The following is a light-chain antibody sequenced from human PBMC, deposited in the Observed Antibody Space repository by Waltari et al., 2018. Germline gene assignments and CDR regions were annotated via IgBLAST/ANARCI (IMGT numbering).Light chain of an antibody. CDR1: QSIYNS. V-gene: IGKV1-39*01. J-gene: IGKJ1*01. Sequence: DIQMTQSPSSLTASVGDRVTITCRASQSIYNSLSLLQLKPGKAPRLLIYAASSLQSGVPSRFSGSGYGTDFTLTISSLQPEDFATYCGQQTYNAPRTFGQGTKVEIK. CDR2: AAS. CDR3: QQTYNAPRT.